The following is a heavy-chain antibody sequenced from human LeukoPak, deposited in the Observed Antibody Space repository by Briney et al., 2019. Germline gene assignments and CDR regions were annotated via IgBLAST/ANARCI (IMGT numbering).Heavy chain of an antibody. CDR1: GFTFDDYG. V-gene: IGHV3-20*04. CDR3: AREEAGFCSATRCDAMGFDY. Sequence: GGSLRLSCAASGFTFDDYGMSWVRQAPGKGLEWVWGINWNGGSTGYAYPLKGRLTISRDNAKISLYVQMNSLRAEDKALYYCAREEAGFCSATRCDAMGFDYWGPGTLVTVSS. D-gene: IGHD2-2*01. CDR2: INWNGGST. J-gene: IGHJ4*02.